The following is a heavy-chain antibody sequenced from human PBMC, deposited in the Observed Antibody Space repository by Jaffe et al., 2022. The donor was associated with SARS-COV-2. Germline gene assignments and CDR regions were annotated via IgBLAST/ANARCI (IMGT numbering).Heavy chain of an antibody. J-gene: IGHJ6*02. V-gene: IGHV3-30-3*01. D-gene: IGHD1-26*01. Sequence: QVQLVESGGGVVQPGRSLRLSCAASGFTFSSYAMHWVRQAPGKGLEWVAVISYDGSNKYYADSVKGRFTISRDNSKNTLYLQMNSLRAEDTAVYYCARDRTSWDGYGMDVWGQGTTVTVSS. CDR3: ARDRTSWDGYGMDV. CDR1: GFTFSSYA. CDR2: ISYDGSNK.